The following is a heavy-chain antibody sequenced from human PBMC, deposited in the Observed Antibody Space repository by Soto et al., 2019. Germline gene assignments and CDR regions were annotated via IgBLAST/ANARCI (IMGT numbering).Heavy chain of an antibody. D-gene: IGHD3-3*01. CDR2: IYSGGST. V-gene: IGHV3-66*01. CDR3: ARSAYTYYDFWSGYQYYFDY. Sequence: GGFLRLSCAASGFTVSSNYMSWVRQAPGKGLEWVSVIYSGGSTYYADSVKGRFTISRDNSKNTLYLQMNSLRAEDTAVYYCARSAYTYYDFWSGYQYYFDYWGQGTLVTVSS. CDR1: GFTVSSNY. J-gene: IGHJ4*02.